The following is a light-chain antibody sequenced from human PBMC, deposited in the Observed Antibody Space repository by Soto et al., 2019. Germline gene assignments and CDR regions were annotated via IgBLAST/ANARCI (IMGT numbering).Light chain of an antibody. V-gene: IGKV1-9*01. CDR3: QQFHTYPWT. Sequence: QLTQSPSFLSSSVGDRVTITCRASQGITNELACYQQKPGKAPKPLIYTASTLQSGVTSRFSGSGAGAEFTLTITGLQPEDFATYFCQQFHTYPWTFGQGTKVEIK. CDR2: TAS. J-gene: IGKJ1*01. CDR1: QGITNE.